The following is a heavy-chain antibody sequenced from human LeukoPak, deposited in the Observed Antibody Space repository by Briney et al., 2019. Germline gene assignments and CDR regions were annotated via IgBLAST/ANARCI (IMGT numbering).Heavy chain of an antibody. CDR3: AKGGRGLATITLDS. Sequence: GGSLRLSCAASGFTFSSYALHWVRPAPGKGLVWVAVTSYDGGNKYYADSAKGRFTISRDNSKNTLYLQMNSLRAEDTAVYYCAKGGRGLATITLDSWGQGTLVTVSS. J-gene: IGHJ5*01. CDR1: GFTFSSYA. V-gene: IGHV3-30*18. D-gene: IGHD5-24*01. CDR2: TSYDGGNK.